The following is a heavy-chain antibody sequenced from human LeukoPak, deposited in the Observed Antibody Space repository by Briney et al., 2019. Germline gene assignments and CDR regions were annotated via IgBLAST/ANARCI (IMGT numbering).Heavy chain of an antibody. CDR2: INPNSGGT. CDR3: AREGDGYKRGDWYFDL. CDR1: GYTFTGYH. Sequence: ASVKVSCKASGYTFTGYHMHWVRQARGQGLEWMGRINPNSGGTNYAQKFQGRVTMTRDTSISTAYMELSRLRSDDAAVYYCAREGDGYKRGDWYFDLWGRGTLVTVSS. J-gene: IGHJ2*01. D-gene: IGHD5-24*01. V-gene: IGHV1-2*06.